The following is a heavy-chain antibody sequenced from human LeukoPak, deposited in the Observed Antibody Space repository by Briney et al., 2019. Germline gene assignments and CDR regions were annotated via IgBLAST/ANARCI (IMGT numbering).Heavy chain of an antibody. CDR1: GGSVSSYY. V-gene: IGHV4-4*07. Sequence: PSETLSLTCTVSGGSVSSYYWSWIRQPAGKGLEWIGRIYTSGSTNYNPSLKSRVTISVDTSKSQFSLKLSSVTAADTAMYYCARAVIGTMVRGVIGAFDYWGQGTLVTVSS. CDR3: ARAVIGTMVRGVIGAFDY. J-gene: IGHJ4*02. CDR2: IYTSGST. D-gene: IGHD3-10*01.